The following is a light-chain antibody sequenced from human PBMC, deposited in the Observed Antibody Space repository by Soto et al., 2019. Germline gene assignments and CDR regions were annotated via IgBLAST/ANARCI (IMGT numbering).Light chain of an antibody. CDR2: GNS. V-gene: IGLV1-40*01. J-gene: IGLJ3*02. CDR3: QSYDSRLSGSVV. Sequence: QPVLTQPPSVSGAPGQRVTISCTGSSSNIGAGYHVHWYQQLPGTAPKLLIYGNSNRPSGVPDRFSGSKSGTSASLAITGLQAEDEADYYCQSYDSRLSGSVVFGGGTKLTVL. CDR1: SSNIGAGYH.